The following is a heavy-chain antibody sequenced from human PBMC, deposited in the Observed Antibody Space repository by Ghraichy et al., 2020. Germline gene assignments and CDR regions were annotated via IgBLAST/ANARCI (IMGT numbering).Heavy chain of an antibody. V-gene: IGHV3-48*02. Sequence: GGSLRLSCAASGFTFSSYSMNWVRQAPGKGLEWVSYISSSSTIYYADSVKCRFTISRDNAKNSLYLQMNSLRDEDTAVYYCASPVRARDYWGQGTLVTVSS. CDR2: ISSSSTI. CDR1: GFTFSSYS. CDR3: ASPVRARDY. J-gene: IGHJ4*02.